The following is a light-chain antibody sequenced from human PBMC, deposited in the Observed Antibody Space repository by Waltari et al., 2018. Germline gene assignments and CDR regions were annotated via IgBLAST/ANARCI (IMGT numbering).Light chain of an antibody. CDR3: QQYYNTPLT. Sequence: DIVMTQSPESLAVSLGERATISCKTSESVLYSSNNKNHLAWYQQKPGQPPRLLLYWESTRESGVPDRFIGSGSETDFTLTVTSLQAEDVAVYYCQQYYNTPLTFGGGTKVGVK. CDR1: ESVLYSSNNKNH. J-gene: IGKJ4*01. V-gene: IGKV4-1*01. CDR2: WES.